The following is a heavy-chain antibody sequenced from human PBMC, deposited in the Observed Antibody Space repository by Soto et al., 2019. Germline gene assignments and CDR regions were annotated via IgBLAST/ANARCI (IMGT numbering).Heavy chain of an antibody. V-gene: IGHV4-59*01. J-gene: IGHJ6*02. CDR1: GGSLSSYY. Sequence: SETLSLTCTVSGGSLSSYYWSWIRQPPGKGLEWIGYIYYSGSTNYNPSLKSRVTISVDTSKNQFSLKLSSVTAADTAVYYCARDSHYYYGMDVWGQGTTVTVSS. CDR3: ARDSHYYYGMDV. CDR2: IYYSGST.